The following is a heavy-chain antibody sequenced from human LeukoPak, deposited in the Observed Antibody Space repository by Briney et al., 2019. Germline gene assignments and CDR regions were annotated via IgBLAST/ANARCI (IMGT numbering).Heavy chain of an antibody. CDR1: GYTFTGCL. D-gene: IGHD4-17*01. CDR3: ASAAVYGDPTNPYFDY. V-gene: IGHV1-2*02. CDR2: IDPNSGGT. J-gene: IGHJ4*02. Sequence: ASVKVSCKASGYTFTGCLMHWVRQAPGQGLEWMGWIDPNSGGTNYAQKFQGRVTMTRDTSINTAFMELSRLRSDDSAVYYCASAAVYGDPTNPYFDYWGQGTLVTVSS.